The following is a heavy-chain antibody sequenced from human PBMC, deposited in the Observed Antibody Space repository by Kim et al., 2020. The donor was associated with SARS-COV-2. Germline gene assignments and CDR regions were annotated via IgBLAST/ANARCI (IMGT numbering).Heavy chain of an antibody. Sequence: SETLSLTCTVSGVSISRYYWSWIRQPPGKGLEWIGYIYYSGTTNYNPSLKSRVTMSLDTSKSQFFLKLNSVTAADTAVYYCAGGYNYGDYWGQGTLVTVS. V-gene: IGHV4-59*01. CDR3: AGGYNYGDY. D-gene: IGHD5-18*01. CDR2: IYYSGTT. CDR1: GVSISRYY. J-gene: IGHJ4*02.